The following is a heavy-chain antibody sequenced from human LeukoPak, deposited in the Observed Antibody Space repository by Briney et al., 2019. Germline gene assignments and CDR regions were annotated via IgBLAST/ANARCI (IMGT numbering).Heavy chain of an antibody. CDR3: VRQNLLVATSNPTFDY. CDR2: IYHSGTT. V-gene: IGHV4-4*02. CDR1: GAFITNSHR. D-gene: IGHD5-12*01. Sequence: SETLSLTCAVSGAFITNSHRWSWARQPPGKGLEWIGEIYHSGTTNYNPSLQSRVTISVDTSKNQFSLKVSSVTAADTAVYYCVRQNLLVATSNPTFDYWGQGTLVTVSS. J-gene: IGHJ4*02.